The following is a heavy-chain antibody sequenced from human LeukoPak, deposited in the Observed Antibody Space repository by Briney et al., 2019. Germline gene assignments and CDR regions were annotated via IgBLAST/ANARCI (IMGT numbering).Heavy chain of an antibody. J-gene: IGHJ6*04. CDR2: MNSDGSST. D-gene: IGHD3-10*01. CDR1: GCSFSSCW. CDR3: ASTYYYGSGSYYIYYYGMDV. Sequence: GGSLRLSCAASGCSFSSCWMHWVRQAPGKGLVLVSRMNSDGSSTSYADSVKGRFTISRDNAKNTLYLQMNSLRAEDTAVYYCASTYYYGSGSYYIYYYGMDVWGKGTTVTVSS. V-gene: IGHV3-74*01.